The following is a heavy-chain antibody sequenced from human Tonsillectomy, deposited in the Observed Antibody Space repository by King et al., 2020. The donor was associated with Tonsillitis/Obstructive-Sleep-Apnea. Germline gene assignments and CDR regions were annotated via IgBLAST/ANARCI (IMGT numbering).Heavy chain of an antibody. Sequence: QVQLQQWGAGLLKPSETLSLTCAVYGGSFDHYFWSWIRQPPGKGLGWIGEINHGGSTNYDPSLKSRVTISIDTSENQFSLKLGSVTAADTAVYYCAGGSRVMVRGVENYYYMDVWGKGTTVTVSS. CDR2: INHGGST. J-gene: IGHJ6*03. CDR1: GGSFDHYF. V-gene: IGHV4-34*01. CDR3: AGGSRVMVRGVENYYYMDV. D-gene: IGHD3-10*01.